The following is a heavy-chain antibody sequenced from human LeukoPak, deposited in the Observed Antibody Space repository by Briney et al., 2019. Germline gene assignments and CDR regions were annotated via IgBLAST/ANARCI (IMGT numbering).Heavy chain of an antibody. Sequence: GGSLRLSYVASGFNFSDYYMTWIRQAPGKGLEWLSYISGTSYSTYYTASVRGRFTISRDNAQNSLYLQMNDLRAEDTAVYYCARQKRTFDYWGRGSLVTVSS. J-gene: IGHJ4*02. CDR2: ISGTSYST. CDR3: ARQKRTFDY. V-gene: IGHV3-11*01. CDR1: GFNFSDYY.